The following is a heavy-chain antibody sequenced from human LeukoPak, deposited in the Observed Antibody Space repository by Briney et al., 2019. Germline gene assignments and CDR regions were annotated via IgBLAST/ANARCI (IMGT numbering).Heavy chain of an antibody. V-gene: IGHV4-39*01. J-gene: IGHJ4*02. Sequence: PSETLSLTCTVSGGSISSSSYYWGWIRQHPGKGLEWIGSIYYSGSTYYNPSLKSRVTISVDTSKNQFSLKLSSVTAADTAVYYCARQLRNCSGGSCYSVDYWGQGTLVTVSS. CDR2: IYYSGST. CDR1: GGSISSSSYY. D-gene: IGHD2-15*01. CDR3: ARQLRNCSGGSCYSVDY.